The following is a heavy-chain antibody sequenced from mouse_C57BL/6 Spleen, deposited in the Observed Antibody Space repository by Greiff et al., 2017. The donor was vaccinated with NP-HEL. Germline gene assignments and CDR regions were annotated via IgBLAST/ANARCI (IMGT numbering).Heavy chain of an antibody. CDR2: IYPGDGDT. CDR3: ARSCPDGYYGFAY. Sequence: VQLQQSGAELVKPGASVKISCKASGYAFSSYWMNWVKQRPGKGLEWIGQIYPGDGDTNYNGKFKGKATLTADKSSSTAYMQLSSLTSEDSAVYFCARSCPDGYYGFAYWGQGTLVTVAA. CDR1: GYAFSSYW. D-gene: IGHD2-3*01. J-gene: IGHJ3*01. V-gene: IGHV1-80*01.